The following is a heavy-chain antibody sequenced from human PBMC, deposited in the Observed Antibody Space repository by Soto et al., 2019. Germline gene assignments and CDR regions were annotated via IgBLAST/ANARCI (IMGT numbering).Heavy chain of an antibody. D-gene: IGHD4-17*01. Sequence: QVQPVQSGAEVKKPWSSVKVSCKASGGTFSNYAVSWVRQAPGQGLEWVGEVIPIFGTTPYAQKFQGRVTITAAESTNTAYMELSSLRSEDTAVYFYARCFIQGNGANHDSFATLGQGRMVTVSS. CDR3: ARCFIQGNGANHDSFAT. CDR1: GGTFSNYA. V-gene: IGHV1-69*01. J-gene: IGHJ3*02. CDR2: VIPIFGTT.